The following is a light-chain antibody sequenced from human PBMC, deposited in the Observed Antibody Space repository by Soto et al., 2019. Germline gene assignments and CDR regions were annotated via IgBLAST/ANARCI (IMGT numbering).Light chain of an antibody. V-gene: IGKV3-20*01. J-gene: IGKJ3*01. CDR3: QHYGSSLT. CDR2: AAS. CDR1: QGVNSTY. Sequence: IELTQSPVTLSLSPGERATLSCRASQGVNSTYVAWYQQKPGQAPRLLIYAASILASGIPDRFSGSGSGTDFILTISRLEPEDFVVYYCQHYGSSLTFGPGTKVDIK.